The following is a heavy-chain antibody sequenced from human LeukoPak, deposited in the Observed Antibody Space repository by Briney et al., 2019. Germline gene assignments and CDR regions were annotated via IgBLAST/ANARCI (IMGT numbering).Heavy chain of an antibody. Sequence: PSETLSLTCTVSGGSVSSYYWSWIRQPPGKGLEWIGYIYYSGSTNYNPSLKSRVTISVDTSKNQFSLKLSSVTAADTAVYYCARCLRYNWNDDRFDPWGQGTLVTVSS. CDR3: ARCLRYNWNDDRFDP. J-gene: IGHJ5*02. CDR2: IYYSGST. V-gene: IGHV4-59*08. D-gene: IGHD1-20*01. CDR1: GGSVSSYY.